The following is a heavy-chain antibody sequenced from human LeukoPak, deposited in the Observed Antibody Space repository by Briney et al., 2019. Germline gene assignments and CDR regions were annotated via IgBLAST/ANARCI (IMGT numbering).Heavy chain of an antibody. CDR3: ARELVVVVAAPGPFDY. CDR1: GGTFSSYA. V-gene: IGHV1-69*06. D-gene: IGHD2-15*01. J-gene: IGHJ4*02. Sequence: SVTVSCKASGGTFSSYAISWVRQAPGQGLEWMGGIIPIFGTANYAQKFQGRVTITADKSTSTAYMELSSLRSEDTAVYYCARELVVVVAAPGPFDYWGQGTLVTVSS. CDR2: IIPIFGTA.